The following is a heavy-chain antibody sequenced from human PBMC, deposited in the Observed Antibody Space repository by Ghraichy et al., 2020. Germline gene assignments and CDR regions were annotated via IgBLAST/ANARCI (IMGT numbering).Heavy chain of an antibody. CDR3: AKGGYSHAMDV. J-gene: IGHJ6*02. V-gene: IGHV3-74*01. CDR2: VDNYGSET. D-gene: IGHD2-15*01. Sequence: GGSLRLFCAASGFTLRAYWMYWVRQVPGRGLEWVSGVDNYGSETTYADSVKGRFTISRDNAQNMVYLQMSSLRVEDTAVYYCAKGGYSHAMDVWGQGTTVTVSS. CDR1: GFTLRAYW.